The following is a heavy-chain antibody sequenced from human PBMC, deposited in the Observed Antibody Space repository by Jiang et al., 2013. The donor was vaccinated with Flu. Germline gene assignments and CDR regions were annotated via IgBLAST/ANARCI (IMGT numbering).Heavy chain of an antibody. CDR2: IYTMGGT. V-gene: IGHV4-61*02. CDR3: ARVRGPERYYFDY. J-gene: IGHJ4*02. D-gene: IGHD3-10*01. Sequence: GLEWIGRIYTMGGTNYNPPLKSRVTISVDTSKNQFSLKLSSVTAADTAVYYCARVRGPERYYFDYWGQGTLVTVSS.